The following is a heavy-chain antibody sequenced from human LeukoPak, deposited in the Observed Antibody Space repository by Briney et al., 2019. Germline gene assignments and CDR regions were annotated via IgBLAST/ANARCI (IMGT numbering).Heavy chain of an antibody. V-gene: IGHV4-61*02. Sequence: PSETLSLTCTASGGSISSGSYYWSWIRQPAGKGLEWIGRIYTSGSTNYNPSLKSRVTISVDTSKNQFSLKLSSVTAADTAVYYCARGIRLGFDPWGQGTLVTVSS. CDR1: GGSISSGSYY. CDR3: ARGIRLGFDP. J-gene: IGHJ5*02. CDR2: IYTSGST. D-gene: IGHD5-18*01.